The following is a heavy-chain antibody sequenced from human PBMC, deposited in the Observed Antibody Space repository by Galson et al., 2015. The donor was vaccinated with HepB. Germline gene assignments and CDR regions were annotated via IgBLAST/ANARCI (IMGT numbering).Heavy chain of an antibody. J-gene: IGHJ5*02. Sequence: TLSLTCSVSGGFVSSSNYYWNWIRQSPGKGLEWIGYIYYSGGTNYNPSLKSRVVISVDTSKNQFSLKLNSVTAADTAVYHCARFPVEAAGSRNWFDPWGQGILVTVSS. CDR3: ARFPVEAAGSRNWFDP. V-gene: IGHV4-61*01. CDR2: IYYSGGT. CDR1: GGFVSSSNYY. D-gene: IGHD6-13*01.